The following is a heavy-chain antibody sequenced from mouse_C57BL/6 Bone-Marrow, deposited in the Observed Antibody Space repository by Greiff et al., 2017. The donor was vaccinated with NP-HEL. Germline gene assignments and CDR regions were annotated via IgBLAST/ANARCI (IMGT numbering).Heavy chain of an antibody. CDR1: GFSLTSYG. CDR2: IWSDGST. J-gene: IGHJ4*01. Sequence: VQLKESGPGLVAPSQSLSITCTVSGFSLTSYGVHWVRQPPGKGLEWLVVIWSDGSTTYNSALNSRLSIIKDNSKSQVFLKMNSLQTDDTAMYYCARHDDGDYYAMDYWGQGTSVTVSS. CDR3: ARHDDGDYYAMDY. D-gene: IGHD2-12*01. V-gene: IGHV2-6-1*01.